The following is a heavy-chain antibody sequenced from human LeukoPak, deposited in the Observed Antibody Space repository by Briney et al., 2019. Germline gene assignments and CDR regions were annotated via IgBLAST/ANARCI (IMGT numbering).Heavy chain of an antibody. CDR3: TSDLPGGYSNYFDD. D-gene: IGHD4-23*01. CDR1: GFTFTNAW. Sequence: GGSLRFSCAASGFTFTNAWMSWVRQAPGKGLEWVGRIKSRVSGGTTDYAAPVKGRFTISRDDAKNTLHLQMDSLRTEDTAVYYCTSDLPGGYSNYFDDWGQGTLVTVSS. J-gene: IGHJ4*02. V-gene: IGHV3-15*01. CDR2: IKSRVSGGTT.